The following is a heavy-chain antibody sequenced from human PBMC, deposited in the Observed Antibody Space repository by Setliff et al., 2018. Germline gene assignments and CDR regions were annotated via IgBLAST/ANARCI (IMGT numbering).Heavy chain of an antibody. D-gene: IGHD1-26*01. CDR3: ARDRPNSGSYFSLDY. CDR1: GYTFTSYG. Sequence: ASVKVSCKASGYTFTSYGISWVRQAPGQGLEWMGWISAYNGNTNYAQKLQGRVTMTTDTSTGTAHMELSSLRSEDTAVYYCARDRPNSGSYFSLDYWGQGTLVTVSS. CDR2: ISAYNGNT. V-gene: IGHV1-18*01. J-gene: IGHJ4*02.